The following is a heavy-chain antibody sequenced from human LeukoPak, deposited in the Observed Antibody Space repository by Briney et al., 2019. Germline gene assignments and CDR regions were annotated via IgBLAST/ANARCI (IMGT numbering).Heavy chain of an antibody. CDR3: AREGGVTSRPFDY. CDR1: GGSISSYY. V-gene: IGHV4-59*01. Sequence: SETLSLTCTVSGGSISSYYWSWIRQPPGKGLEWVGYIYYSGSTNYNPSLKSRVTISVDASKNQFSLKLSSVTAAGTAVYYCAREGGVTSRPFDYWGQGTLVTVSS. D-gene: IGHD2-21*02. J-gene: IGHJ4*02. CDR2: IYYSGST.